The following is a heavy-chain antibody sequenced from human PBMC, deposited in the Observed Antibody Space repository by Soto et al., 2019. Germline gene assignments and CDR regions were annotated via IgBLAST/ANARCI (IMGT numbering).Heavy chain of an antibody. V-gene: IGHV1-3*01. J-gene: IGHJ5*02. Sequence: ASVKVSCKASGYTFTSYAMHWVRQAPGQRLEWMGWINAGNGNTKYSQKFQGRVTITRDTSASTAYMELSSLRSEDTAVYYCARDAVMLLLWFGELLSWFDPWGQGTLVTVSS. CDR2: INAGNGNT. CDR1: GYTFTSYA. D-gene: IGHD3-10*01. CDR3: ARDAVMLLLWFGELLSWFDP.